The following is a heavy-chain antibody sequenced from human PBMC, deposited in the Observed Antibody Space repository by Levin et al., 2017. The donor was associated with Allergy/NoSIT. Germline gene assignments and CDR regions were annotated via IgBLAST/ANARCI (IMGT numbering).Heavy chain of an antibody. CDR1: GFTFSSYG. Sequence: PGGSLRLSCAASGFTFSSYGMHWVRQAPGKGLEWVAVIWYDGSNKYYADSVKGRFTISRDNSKNTLYLQMNSLRAEDTAVYYCARGRGGWYFDYWGQGTLVTVSS. D-gene: IGHD6-19*01. CDR2: IWYDGSNK. V-gene: IGHV3-33*01. J-gene: IGHJ4*02. CDR3: ARGRGGWYFDY.